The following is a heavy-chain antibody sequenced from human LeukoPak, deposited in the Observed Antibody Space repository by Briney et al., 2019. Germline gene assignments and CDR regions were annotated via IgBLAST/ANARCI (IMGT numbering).Heavy chain of an antibody. CDR2: ITSYNGNT. Sequence: ASVKVSCKASGYTFSSYGISWVRQAPGQGLEWMGWITSYNGNTKYAQQLQGRVTMTPDTSTGTAYMELRSLRSDDTAVYYCARAGAAAGTPFDYWGQGTLVTVSS. J-gene: IGHJ4*02. CDR1: GYTFSSYG. CDR3: ARAGAAAGTPFDY. D-gene: IGHD6-13*01. V-gene: IGHV1-18*01.